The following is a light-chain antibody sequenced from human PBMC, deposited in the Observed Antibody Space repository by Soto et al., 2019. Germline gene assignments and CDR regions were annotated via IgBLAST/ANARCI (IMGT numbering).Light chain of an antibody. Sequence: DIQMTQSPSTLSASVGVRVTITCRASQSVTTCLAWYQQKHGKAPKLLTYKTSNLEIGLPSRFTGSGSGTAFTLTISSLQSYDFATYYCQQYSTYPLTFGRGTGLEI. CDR1: QSVTTC. CDR3: QQYSTYPLT. J-gene: IGKJ5*01. V-gene: IGKV1-5*03. CDR2: KTS.